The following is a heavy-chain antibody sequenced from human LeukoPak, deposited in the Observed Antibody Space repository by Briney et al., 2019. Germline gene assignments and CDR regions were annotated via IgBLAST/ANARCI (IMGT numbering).Heavy chain of an antibody. CDR3: ARGYYDYVWGSYRPHYYMDV. CDR1: GGSISGSSYF. J-gene: IGHJ6*03. Sequence: SETLSLTCTVSGGSISGSSYFWGWIRQPPGKGLEWIGSIYYSGSTYYNPSLKSRVTISVDMSKNQFSLKLNSVTAADTAVYYCARGYYDYVWGSYRPHYYMDVWGKGTTVTVSS. V-gene: IGHV4-39*01. D-gene: IGHD3-16*02. CDR2: IYYSGST.